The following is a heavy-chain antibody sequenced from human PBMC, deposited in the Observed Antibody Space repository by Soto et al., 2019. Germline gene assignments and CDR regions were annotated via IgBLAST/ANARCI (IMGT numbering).Heavy chain of an antibody. CDR3: ARFNSSGWYRNYYYGMDV. J-gene: IGHJ6*02. V-gene: IGHV4-39*01. CDR1: GGSISSSSYY. CDR2: IYYSGST. Sequence: PSETLSLTCTVSGGSISSSSYYWGWIRQPPGKGLEWIGSIYYSGSTYYNPSLKSRVTISVDTSKNQFSLKLSSVTAADTAVYYCARFNSSGWYRNYYYGMDVWGQGTTVTVS. D-gene: IGHD6-19*01.